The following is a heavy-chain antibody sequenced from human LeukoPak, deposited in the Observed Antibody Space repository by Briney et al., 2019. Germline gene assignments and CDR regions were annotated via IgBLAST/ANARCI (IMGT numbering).Heavy chain of an antibody. J-gene: IGHJ6*02. CDR1: GGSISSYY. D-gene: IGHD3-22*01. CDR3: ARRRLYYYDSSGYSNSDYYYGMDV. V-gene: IGHV4-59*01. Sequence: SETLSLTCTVSGGSISSYYWSWIRQPPGKGLEWIGYIYYSGSTNYNPSLKSRVTISVGTSKDQFSLKLSSVTAADTAVYYCARRRLYYYDSSGYSNSDYYYGMDVWGQGTTVTVSS. CDR2: IYYSGST.